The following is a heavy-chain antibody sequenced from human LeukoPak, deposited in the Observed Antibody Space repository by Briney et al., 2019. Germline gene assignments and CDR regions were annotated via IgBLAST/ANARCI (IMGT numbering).Heavy chain of an antibody. CDR2: IYSRATT. CDR3: ASESRYCSGGSCFVTWFDP. Sequence: PSETLSLTCTVSGGSISSYYWSWIRQPPGKGLEWIGSIYSRATTNNNPSLKSRVTISVDTSKNQFSLKLSSVTAADTAVYYCASESRYCSGGSCFVTWFDPWGQGTLVTVSS. CDR1: GGSISSYY. J-gene: IGHJ5*02. V-gene: IGHV4-59*08. D-gene: IGHD2-15*01.